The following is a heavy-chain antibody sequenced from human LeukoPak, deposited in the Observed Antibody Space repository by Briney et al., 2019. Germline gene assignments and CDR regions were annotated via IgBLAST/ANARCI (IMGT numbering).Heavy chain of an antibody. CDR1: SGSFSGHY. Sequence: SETLSLTCADYSGSFSGHYWSWIRRPPGKGLEWIGQINHKGGTSYNPSLKSRVTISVDTSQKQFSLKLSSVTAADTAVYYCARLTGTILIDYWGQGTLVTVSS. CDR2: INHKGGT. V-gene: IGHV4-34*01. CDR3: ARLTGTILIDY. J-gene: IGHJ4*02. D-gene: IGHD1-7*01.